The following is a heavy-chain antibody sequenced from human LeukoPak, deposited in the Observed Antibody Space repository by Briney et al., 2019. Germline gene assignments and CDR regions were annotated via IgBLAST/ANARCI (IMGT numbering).Heavy chain of an antibody. V-gene: IGHV4-59*08. D-gene: IGHD2-15*01. Sequence: SETLSLTCTVSGGSISSYYWSWIRQPPGKGLEWIGYIYYSGSTNYNPSLKSRVTISVDTSKNQFSLKLSSVTAADTAVYYCASQSSCSGGSCYSRAWYFDLWGRGTLVTVSS. J-gene: IGHJ2*01. CDR3: ASQSSCSGGSCYSRAWYFDL. CDR2: IYYSGST. CDR1: GGSISSYY.